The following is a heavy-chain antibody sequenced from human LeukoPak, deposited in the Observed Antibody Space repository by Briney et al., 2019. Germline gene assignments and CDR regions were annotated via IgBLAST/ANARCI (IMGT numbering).Heavy chain of an antibody. V-gene: IGHV3-15*01. J-gene: IGHJ4*02. CDR2: VKSQTHGGTT. CDR3: SGQYSYDSSGYYYGIFD. CDR1: GFTFSNAW. D-gene: IGHD3-22*01. Sequence: KTGGSLRLSCAASGFTFSNAWMSWVRQAPGKGLEWVGRVKSQTHGGTTDYAAPVKGRFTISRDDSKNTLYLQMNNLKTEDTGVYYCSGQYSYDSSGYYYGIFDWGQGTLVTVSS.